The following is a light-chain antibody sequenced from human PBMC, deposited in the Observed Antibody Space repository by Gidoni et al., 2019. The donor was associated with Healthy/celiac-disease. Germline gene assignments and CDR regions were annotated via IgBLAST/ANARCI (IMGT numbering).Light chain of an antibody. CDR2: DDS. Sequence: HVLTPPPSVSFAPGKTARITCGGNNIGSKSVHWYQQKPGQAPVLVVYDDSDRPSGIPERFSGSNSGNTATLTISRVEAGDEADYYCQVWDSSSDHVVFGGGTKLTVL. V-gene: IGLV3-21*03. CDR1: NIGSKS. J-gene: IGLJ2*01. CDR3: QVWDSSSDHVV.